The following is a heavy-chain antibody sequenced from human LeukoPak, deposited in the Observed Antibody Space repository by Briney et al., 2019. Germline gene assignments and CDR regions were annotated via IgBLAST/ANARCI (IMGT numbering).Heavy chain of an antibody. D-gene: IGHD4-17*01. CDR1: GGSISSFY. J-gene: IGHJ4*02. V-gene: IGHV4-59*01. Sequence: SETLSLTCTVTGGSISSFYWSWIRQPPLNGLEWIGYIYYSGTTNYNPSLKSRVTISVDTSKNQFSLRLSSVTAADTAVYYCASGRDGDQWDYWGQGTLVTVSS. CDR3: ASGRDGDQWDY. CDR2: IYYSGTT.